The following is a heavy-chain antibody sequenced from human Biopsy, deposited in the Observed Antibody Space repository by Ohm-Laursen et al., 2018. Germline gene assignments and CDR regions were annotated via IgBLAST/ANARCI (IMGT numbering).Heavy chain of an antibody. CDR2: INTDGSST. Sequence: GSLRLSCAASEFIFNRFWMYWVRQAPGKGLVWVSRINTDGSSTNYADAVKGRFTISRDNAKNTVFLQMNSLRAEDTAVYYCTRAEAGSGSLLYFDYWGQGTLVTVSS. J-gene: IGHJ4*02. D-gene: IGHD3-10*01. CDR1: EFIFNRFW. CDR3: TRAEAGSGSLLYFDY. V-gene: IGHV3-74*01.